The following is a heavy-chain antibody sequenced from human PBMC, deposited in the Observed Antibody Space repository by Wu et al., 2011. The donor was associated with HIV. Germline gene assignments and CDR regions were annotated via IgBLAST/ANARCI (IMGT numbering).Heavy chain of an antibody. J-gene: IGHJ6*03. CDR2: IIPIFGTA. Sequence: QVQPVQSGAEVKKPGSSVKVSCKASGGTFNSYAISWVRQAPGQGLEWMGRIIPIFGTANYAQKFQGRVTITADESTSTAYMELSSLRSEDTAVYYCARATGTTSPYYYYYMDVWGKGTTVTVSS. CDR1: GGTFNSYA. D-gene: IGHD1-1*01. CDR3: ARATGTTSPYYYYYMDV. V-gene: IGHV1-69*15.